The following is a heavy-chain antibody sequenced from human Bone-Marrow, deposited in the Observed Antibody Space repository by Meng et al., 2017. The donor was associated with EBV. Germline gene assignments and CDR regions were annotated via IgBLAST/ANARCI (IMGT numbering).Heavy chain of an antibody. Sequence: VPLSQWGACLLKPSGTLSPTCAVYCGSFGGYSWSWIRQPPGKGLEWIGEINHSGSTKYNPSLKSRVTISVDTSKNQFSLKLSSVTAADTAVYYCARGRRVVVPAAKFDYWGQGTLVTVSS. J-gene: IGHJ4*02. CDR1: CGSFGGYS. V-gene: IGHV4-34*01. CDR3: ARGRRVVVPAAKFDY. D-gene: IGHD2-2*01. CDR2: INHSGST.